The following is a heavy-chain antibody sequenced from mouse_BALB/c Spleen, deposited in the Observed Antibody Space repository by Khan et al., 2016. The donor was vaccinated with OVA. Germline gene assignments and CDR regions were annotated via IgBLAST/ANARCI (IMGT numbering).Heavy chain of an antibody. CDR3: ARGNDYGYYFDY. CDR2: ISYSGVT. D-gene: IGHD1-1*01. CDR1: GYSITSGYA. J-gene: IGHJ2*01. V-gene: IGHV3-2*02. Sequence: EVELVESGPGLVKPSQSLSLSCTVTGYSITSGYARNWIRQFPGNKLVWMGYISYSGVTSYTPPLKSRTSIPRDTSKNQFFLQLNSVTTEDAATYDYARGNDYGYYFDYWGQGTTVTVSA.